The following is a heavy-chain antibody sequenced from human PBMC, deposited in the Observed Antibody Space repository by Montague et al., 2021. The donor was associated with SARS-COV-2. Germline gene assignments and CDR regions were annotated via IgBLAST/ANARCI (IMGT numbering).Heavy chain of an antibody. J-gene: IGHJ2*01. CDR1: GDSVSSHIAT. CDR3: ARAYCDGDCYFYWYFDL. Sequence: CAISGDSVSSHIATWNWIRQSPSRGLEWLGRTYYRSKWYNDHAVSVKSRVIINPDTSNNRISLQLNSVTPEDTAVYYCARAYCDGDCYFYWYFDLWGRGTLVTVSS. D-gene: IGHD2-21*02. V-gene: IGHV6-1*01. CDR2: TYYRSKWYN.